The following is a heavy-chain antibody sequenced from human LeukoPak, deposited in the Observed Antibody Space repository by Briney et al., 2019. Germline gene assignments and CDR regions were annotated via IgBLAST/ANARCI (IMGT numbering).Heavy chain of an antibody. V-gene: IGHV4-4*02. J-gene: IGHJ3*02. D-gene: IGHD3-10*01. Sequence: PSGTLSLTCAVSGASISSSNWWSWVRQPPGKGLEWIGEIYHSGSTYYSPSLRSRVTISLDTSRNQFSLKLNSVTAADTAVYYCAKSNGYGLVDIWGQGTMVTVSS. CDR3: AKSNGYGLVDI. CDR2: IYHSGST. CDR1: GASISSSNW.